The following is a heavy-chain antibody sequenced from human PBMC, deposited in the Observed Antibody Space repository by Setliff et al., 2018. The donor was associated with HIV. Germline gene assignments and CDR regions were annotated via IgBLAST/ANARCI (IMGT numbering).Heavy chain of an antibody. CDR3: TRWIVGSSNIFAFDI. V-gene: IGHV1-8*01. CDR2: INPKSGNT. D-gene: IGHD1-26*01. Sequence: ASVKVSCKASGYTLTDFNIYWMRQASGQGLEWLGWINPKSGNTAYAQSFQGRVTLTTNTAISTVDMELSSLSSEDTAVYYCTRWIVGSSNIFAFDIWGQGTLVTVSS. CDR1: GYTLTDFN. J-gene: IGHJ3*02.